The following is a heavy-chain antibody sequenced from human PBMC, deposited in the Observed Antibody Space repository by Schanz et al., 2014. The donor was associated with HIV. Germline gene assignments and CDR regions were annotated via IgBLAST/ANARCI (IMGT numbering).Heavy chain of an antibody. J-gene: IGHJ4*02. CDR3: AKGRVSDSPLFDY. Sequence: VQLVESGGGVVQPGRSLRLSCAASGFTFSSYGMHWVRQAPGKGLEWVAVISYDGSSKYYADSVKGRFTISRDNSKNMLYLQMRSLRGQDTAVYFCAKGRVSDSPLFDYWGQGTLVTVSS. CDR1: GFTFSSYG. V-gene: IGHV3-30*18. CDR2: ISYDGSSK.